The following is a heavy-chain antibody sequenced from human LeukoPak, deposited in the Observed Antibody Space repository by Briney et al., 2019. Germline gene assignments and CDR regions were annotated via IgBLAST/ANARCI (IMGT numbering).Heavy chain of an antibody. CDR1: GFTFSSYW. D-gene: IGHD5-18*01. CDR3: AKGGGYSYGCVDY. Sequence: GGSLRLSCAASGFTFSSYWMSWVRQAPGKGLEWVANIKQDGSEKYYVDSVKGRFTISRDNAKNSLYLQMNSLRAEDTAVYYCAKGGGYSYGCVDYWGQGTLVTVSS. V-gene: IGHV3-7*04. J-gene: IGHJ4*02. CDR2: IKQDGSEK.